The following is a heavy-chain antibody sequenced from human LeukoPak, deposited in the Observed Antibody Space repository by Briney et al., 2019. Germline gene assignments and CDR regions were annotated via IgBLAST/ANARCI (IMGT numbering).Heavy chain of an antibody. D-gene: IGHD6-13*01. CDR2: IDTTSTYI. CDR1: GFTFSSFN. CDR3: ARSRRDSAWYIDDY. J-gene: IGHJ4*02. V-gene: IGHV3-21*01. Sequence: GGSLRLSCAASGFTFSSFNMNWVRQAPGKGPEWVASIDTTSTYIFYADSVRGRFTISRDHARSSLSLQMHSLTADDTAVYYCARSRRDSAWYIDDYWGQGTLVTVSS.